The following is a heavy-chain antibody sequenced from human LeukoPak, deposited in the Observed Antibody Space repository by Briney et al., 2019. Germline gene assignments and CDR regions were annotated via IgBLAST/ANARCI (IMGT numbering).Heavy chain of an antibody. CDR3: ARTNYYDSSGYDY. J-gene: IGHJ4*02. Sequence: GGSLRLSCAASGFTFKLYWMHWVRQVPGKRPVWVSRINDDGSDTIYADSVRGRFTISRDDAKNTVYLQMNNLRAEDTAVYYCARTNYYDSSGYDYWGQGTLVTVSS. CDR1: GFTFKLYW. V-gene: IGHV3-74*01. CDR2: INDDGSDT. D-gene: IGHD3-22*01.